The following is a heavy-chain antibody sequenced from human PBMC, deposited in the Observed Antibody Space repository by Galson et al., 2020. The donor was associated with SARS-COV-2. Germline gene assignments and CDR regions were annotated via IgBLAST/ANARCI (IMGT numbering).Heavy chain of an antibody. CDR3: ARDTYYYGSGSYEGYYYYGMDV. V-gene: IGHV3-11*01. Sequence: GGSLRLSCAASGFTFSDYYMSWIRQAPGKGLEWVSYISSSGSTIYYADSVKGRFTISRDNAKNSLYLQMNSLRAEDTAVYYCARDTYYYGSGSYEGYYYYGMDVWGQGTTVTGSS. CDR2: ISSSGSTI. D-gene: IGHD3-10*01. CDR1: GFTFSDYY. J-gene: IGHJ6*02.